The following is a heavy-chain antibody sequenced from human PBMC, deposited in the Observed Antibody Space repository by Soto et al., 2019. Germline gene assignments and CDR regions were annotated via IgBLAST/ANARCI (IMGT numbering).Heavy chain of an antibody. CDR1: GFSPSTSGMC. J-gene: IGHJ6*02. V-gene: IGHV2-70*11. D-gene: IGHD6-6*01. Sequence: SGPTLVYPTQTLTLTCTFSGFSPSTSGMCMSWIRQPPGKALEWLARIDWDDDKYYNTSLKTRLTISKDTSKNQVVLTMTNMDPVDTATYYCARMIAARLVGSGYYYYGMDVWGQGTTVTVSS. CDR3: ARMIAARLVGSGYYYYGMDV. CDR2: IDWDDDK.